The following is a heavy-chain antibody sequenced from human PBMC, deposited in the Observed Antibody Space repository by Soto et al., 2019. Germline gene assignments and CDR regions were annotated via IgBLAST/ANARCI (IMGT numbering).Heavy chain of an antibody. Sequence: EVQLVESGGGLVQPGGSLRLSCAASGFTFSSYSMNWVRQAPGKGLEWVSYISSSSSTIYYADSVKGRFTISRDNAKNSLYLQMNSLRDEDTAVYSCASDGRGYYHKYFQHWGQGTLVNGSS. CDR2: ISSSSSTI. J-gene: IGHJ1*01. V-gene: IGHV3-48*02. D-gene: IGHD3-22*01. CDR1: GFTFSSYS. CDR3: ASDGRGYYHKYFQH.